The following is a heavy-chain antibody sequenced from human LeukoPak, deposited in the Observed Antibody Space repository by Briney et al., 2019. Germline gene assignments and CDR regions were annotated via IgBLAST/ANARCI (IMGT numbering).Heavy chain of an antibody. Sequence: SETLSLTCTVSGGSISSYYWSWIRQPPGKGLEWIGYIYYSGSTNYNPSLKSRVTISVDTSKNQFSLKLSSVTAADTAVYYCARISIVGASYYYYGMDVWGQETTVTVSS. CDR2: IYYSGST. J-gene: IGHJ6*02. V-gene: IGHV4-59*01. CDR1: GGSISSYY. CDR3: ARISIVGASYYYYGMDV. D-gene: IGHD1-26*01.